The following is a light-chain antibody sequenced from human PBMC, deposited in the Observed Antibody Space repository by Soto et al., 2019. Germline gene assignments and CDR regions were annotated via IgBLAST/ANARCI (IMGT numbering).Light chain of an antibody. Sequence: QPVLTQPASVSGSPGQSITISCTGTRSDIGAHNFVSWYQQHPGEAPNLMLYDVNIRPSGVSNRFSGSKSGNTASLTISGLQAEDEADYYCTSLTTSTTMIFGGGTKLTVL. CDR2: DVN. CDR3: TSLTTSTTMI. CDR1: RSDIGAHNF. J-gene: IGLJ2*01. V-gene: IGLV2-14*03.